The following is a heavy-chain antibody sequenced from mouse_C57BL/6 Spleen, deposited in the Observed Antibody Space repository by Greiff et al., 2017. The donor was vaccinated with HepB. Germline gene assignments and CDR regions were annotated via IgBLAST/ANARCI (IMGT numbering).Heavy chain of an antibody. CDR1: GFNIKDDY. D-gene: IGHD1-1*01. CDR2: IDPENGDT. J-gene: IGHJ4*01. Sequence: EVQLQQSGAELVRPGASVKLSCTASGFNIKDDYMHSVKQRPEQGLEWIGWIDPENGDTEYASKFQGKATITADTSSNTAYLQLSSLTSEDTAVYYCTFYYYGSGYYAMDYWGQGTSVTVSS. CDR3: TFYYYGSGYYAMDY. V-gene: IGHV14-4*01.